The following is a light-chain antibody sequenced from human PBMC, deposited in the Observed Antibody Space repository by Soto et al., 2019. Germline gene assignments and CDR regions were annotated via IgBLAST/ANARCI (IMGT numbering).Light chain of an antibody. CDR2: EVN. V-gene: IGLV2-14*01. CDR3: SSYTSSSTLI. J-gene: IGLJ2*01. Sequence: QSALTQPASVSGSPGQSITISCTGTSSDVGGYNYVSWYQQHPGKAPKLMIYEVNNRPSGVSNRFSGSKSGNTASLTNSGLQAEDEADYYCSSYTSSSTLIFGGGTKVTVL. CDR1: SSDVGGYNY.